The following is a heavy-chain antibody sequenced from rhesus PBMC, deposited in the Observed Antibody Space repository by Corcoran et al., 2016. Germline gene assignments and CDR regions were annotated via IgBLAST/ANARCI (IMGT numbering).Heavy chain of an antibody. Sequence: EVQVVETGGGLVQPGGSLKLSWVAARFSFSGYGMSWVRQAPGKGPEWVSSINSGGDSAYYEDSVKGRFTISRDNSKNTLSLQMNSLRAEDSAVYYCAKVVYSGNWNPRDAFDFWGQGLRVTVSS. CDR3: AKVVYSGNWNPRDAFDF. D-gene: IGHD6-25*01. CDR1: RFSFSGYG. CDR2: INSGGDSA. V-gene: IGHV3S5*01. J-gene: IGHJ3*01.